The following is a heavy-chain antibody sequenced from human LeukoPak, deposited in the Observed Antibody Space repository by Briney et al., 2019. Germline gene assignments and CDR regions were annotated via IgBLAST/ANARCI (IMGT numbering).Heavy chain of an antibody. CDR3: ASGMYYYDSSGNTYFDY. CDR2: IIPILGIA. J-gene: IGHJ4*02. D-gene: IGHD3-22*01. V-gene: IGHV1-69*04. Sequence: SVNVSCKASGGTFSSYAISWVRQAPGQGLEWMGRIIPILGIANYAQKFQGRVTITADKSTSTAYMELSSLRSEDTAVYYCASGMYYYDSSGNTYFDYWGQGTLVTVSS. CDR1: GGTFSSYA.